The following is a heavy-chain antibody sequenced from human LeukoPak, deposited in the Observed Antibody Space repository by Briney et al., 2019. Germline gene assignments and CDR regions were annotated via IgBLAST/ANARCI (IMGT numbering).Heavy chain of an antibody. D-gene: IGHD3/OR15-3a*01. CDR3: ARDQRTHYYDY. J-gene: IGHJ4*02. CDR1: GFTFSSYW. V-gene: IGHV3-7*01. Sequence: GGSLRLSCAASGFTFSSYWMSWVRQAPGKGLEWVANIKQDGSEKYYVDSVKGRFTISRDNAKNSLYLRMNSLRAEDTAVYYCARDQRTHYYDYWGQGTLVTVSS. CDR2: IKQDGSEK.